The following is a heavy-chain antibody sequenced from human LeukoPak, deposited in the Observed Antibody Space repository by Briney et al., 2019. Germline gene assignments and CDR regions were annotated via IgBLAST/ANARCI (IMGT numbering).Heavy chain of an antibody. CDR3: ASHRRSHGSEY. CDR2: VYYSGST. D-gene: IGHD3-10*01. J-gene: IGHJ4*02. Sequence: SETLSLTRTVSGGSFEHYFWSWIRQPPGKGLEWIGYVYYSGSTDYSPSLKSRLTISADTSKNQFSLKLNSVTAADTAVYYCASHRRSHGSEYWGQGTLVTVSS. CDR1: GGSFEHYF. V-gene: IGHV4-59*01.